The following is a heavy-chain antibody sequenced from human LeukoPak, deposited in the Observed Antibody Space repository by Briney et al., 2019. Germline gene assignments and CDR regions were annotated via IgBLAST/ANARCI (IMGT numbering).Heavy chain of an antibody. V-gene: IGHV4-39*01. CDR2: IYYSGTT. Sequence: NPSETLSLTCTVSGGTISSSSYYWGWIRQPPGKGLEWIGSIYYSGTTYYNPFLKSRVTISVDTSKSQFSLRLTSVTAADTAVYYCARHVRFLEWLSSYYFDYWGQGTLVTVSS. CDR3: ARHVRFLEWLSSYYFDY. D-gene: IGHD3-3*01. CDR1: GGTISSSSYY. J-gene: IGHJ4*02.